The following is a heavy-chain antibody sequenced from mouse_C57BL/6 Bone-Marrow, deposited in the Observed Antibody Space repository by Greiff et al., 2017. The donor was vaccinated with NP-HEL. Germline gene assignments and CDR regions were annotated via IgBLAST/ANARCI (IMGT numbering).Heavy chain of an antibody. CDR1: GYAFSSSW. J-gene: IGHJ2*01. V-gene: IGHV1-82*01. CDR3: ARGASYSSLDY. D-gene: IGHD2-10*01. Sequence: QVQLKQSGPELVKPGASVKISCKASGYAFSSSWMNWVKQRPGKGLEWIGRIYPGDGDTNYNGKFKGKATLTADKSSSTAYMQLSSLTSEDSAVYFCARGASYSSLDYWGQGTTLTVSS. CDR2: IYPGDGDT.